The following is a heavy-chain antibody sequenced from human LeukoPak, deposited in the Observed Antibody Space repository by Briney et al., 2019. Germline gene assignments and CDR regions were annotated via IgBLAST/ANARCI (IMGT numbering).Heavy chain of an antibody. CDR3: ARGMVRGVRYYYYGMDV. CDR1: GGSISSYY. V-gene: IGHV4-4*09. Sequence: SETLSLTCTVSGGSISSYYWSWIRQPPGKGLEWIGYIYTSGSTNYNPSLKSRVTISVDTSKNQFSLKLSSVTAADTAVYYCARGMVRGVRYYYYGMDVWGQGTTVTVSS. D-gene: IGHD3-10*01. J-gene: IGHJ6*02. CDR2: IYTSGST.